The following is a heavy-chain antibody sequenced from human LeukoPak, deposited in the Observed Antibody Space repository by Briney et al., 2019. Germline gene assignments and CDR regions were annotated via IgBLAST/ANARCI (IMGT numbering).Heavy chain of an antibody. CDR3: ARADVNYGDYVWLRSPFDY. CDR1: GGAISSGGYY. V-gene: IGHV4-31*03. J-gene: IGHJ4*02. Sequence: SETLSLTCTVSGGAISSGGYYWSWIRQHPGKGLEWIGYIYYSGTTYYNPSLKSRVTISIDASKNQFSLKLSSVTAADTAVYYCARADVNYGDYVWLRSPFDYWGQGTLVTVSS. D-gene: IGHD4-17*01. CDR2: IYYSGTT.